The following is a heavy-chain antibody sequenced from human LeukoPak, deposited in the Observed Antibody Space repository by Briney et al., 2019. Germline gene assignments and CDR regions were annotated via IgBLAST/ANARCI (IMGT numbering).Heavy chain of an antibody. D-gene: IGHD3-16*01. CDR3: ARLRGDYYYMDV. CDR2: INPDSGGT. Sequence: ASVKVSCKAPGYTFTCYYMHWVRQAPGQGLEWMGWINPDSGGTNYAQKFQGRVTMTRDTSISTAYMELSRLRSDDTAVYYCARLRGDYYYMDVWGKGTTVTVSS. CDR1: GYTFTCYY. J-gene: IGHJ6*03. V-gene: IGHV1-2*02.